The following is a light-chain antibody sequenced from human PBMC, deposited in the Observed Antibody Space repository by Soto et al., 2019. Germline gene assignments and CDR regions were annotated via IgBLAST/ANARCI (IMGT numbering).Light chain of an antibody. Sequence: DIQMTQSPSTLSASVGDRVTITCRASQNIERWLAWYQQKPGKAPKLLLYDVSSLESGVPSRFSGSGSATEFILTINGLQPDEFASYFCQQFKSDTWTFGQGTKVEVK. CDR2: DVS. V-gene: IGKV1-5*01. CDR3: QQFKSDTWT. J-gene: IGKJ1*01. CDR1: QNIERW.